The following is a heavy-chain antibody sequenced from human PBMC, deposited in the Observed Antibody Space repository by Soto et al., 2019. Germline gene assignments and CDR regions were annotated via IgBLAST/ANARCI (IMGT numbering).Heavy chain of an antibody. CDR2: IWYDGSNR. Sequence: GGSLRLSCAASGFTSTNYGMHWVRQAPGKGLEWVAVIWYDGSNRFYADSVKGRFTISKVNSQNMLYLQMHSLRPEDTAVYYCTRDPYGGSRYYFDSWGQGTLVTVSS. J-gene: IGHJ4*02. D-gene: IGHD1-26*01. CDR1: GFTSTNYG. V-gene: IGHV3-33*01. CDR3: TRDPYGGSRYYFDS.